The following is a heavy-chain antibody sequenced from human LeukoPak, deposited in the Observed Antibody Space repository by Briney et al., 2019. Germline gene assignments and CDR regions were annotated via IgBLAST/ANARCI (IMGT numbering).Heavy chain of an antibody. D-gene: IGHD7-27*01. Sequence: AGGSLRLSCAASGFHFSTYGMHWVRQAPGKGLEWVGVIWYDGSNKIHAESVKGRFTISRDNSKNTLYLQMNSLRAEDTAVYYCARDRSWGSQCYFDYWGQGTLVTVST. CDR1: GFHFSTYG. CDR3: ARDRSWGSQCYFDY. V-gene: IGHV3-33*01. CDR2: IWYDGSNK. J-gene: IGHJ4*02.